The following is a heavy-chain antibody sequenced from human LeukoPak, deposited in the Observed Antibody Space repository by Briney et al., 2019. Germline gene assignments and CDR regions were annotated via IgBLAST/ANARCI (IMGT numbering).Heavy chain of an antibody. CDR2: TYYRSKWYN. CDR1: GDSVSSNSAA. Sequence: SQTLSLTCAISGDSVSSNSAAWNWIRQSPSRGLEWLGRTYYRSKWYNDYAVSVKSRITINPDTSENQFSLQLNSVTPEDTPVYYCARSKDIVVVVAATPRSAFDIWGQGTMVTVSS. J-gene: IGHJ3*02. D-gene: IGHD2-15*01. CDR3: ARSKDIVVVVAATPRSAFDI. V-gene: IGHV6-1*01.